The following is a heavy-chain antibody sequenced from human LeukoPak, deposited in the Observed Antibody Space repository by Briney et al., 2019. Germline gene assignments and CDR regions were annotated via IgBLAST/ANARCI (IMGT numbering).Heavy chain of an antibody. CDR1: GFTFSSYA. V-gene: IGHV3-23*01. D-gene: IGHD2-21*02. CDR2: ISGSGGST. Sequence: GGSLRLSCAASGFTFSSYAMSWVRQAPGKGLEWVSAISGSGGSTYYADAVKGRFTISRDNSKNTLYLQMNSLRAEDTAVYYCAKCFAVVTAVDAFDIWGQGTMVTVSS. J-gene: IGHJ3*02. CDR3: AKCFAVVTAVDAFDI.